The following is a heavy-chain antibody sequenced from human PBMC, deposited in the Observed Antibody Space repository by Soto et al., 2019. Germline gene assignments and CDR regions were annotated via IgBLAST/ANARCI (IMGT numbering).Heavy chain of an antibody. Sequence: EVQLVESGGGLIQPGGSLKLSCAASGFTVGNNYMSWVRQAPGKGLEWVSLIYSTGTTKYADSVKGRFTVHRDNAKNTLYLQMNSLRAEDMAVYYCAKDGTGSGSHYNSFGYWGQGTLVTVSS. CDR3: AKDGTGSGSHYNSFGY. D-gene: IGHD3-10*01. CDR2: IYSTGTT. V-gene: IGHV3-53*01. J-gene: IGHJ4*02. CDR1: GFTVGNNY.